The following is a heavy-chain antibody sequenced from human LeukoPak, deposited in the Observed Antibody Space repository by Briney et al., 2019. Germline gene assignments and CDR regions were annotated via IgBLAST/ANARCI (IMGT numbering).Heavy chain of an antibody. CDR3: ATPGGGLELYYFDY. J-gene: IGHJ4*02. V-gene: IGHV1-69*13. CDR1: GGTFSSYA. Sequence: GASVKVSCKASGGTFSSYAISWVRQAPGQGLEWMGGIIPIFGTANYAQKFQGRVTITADESMSTAYMELSSLRSEDTAVYYCATPGGGLELYYFDYWGQGTLVTVSS. CDR2: IIPIFGTA. D-gene: IGHD1-7*01.